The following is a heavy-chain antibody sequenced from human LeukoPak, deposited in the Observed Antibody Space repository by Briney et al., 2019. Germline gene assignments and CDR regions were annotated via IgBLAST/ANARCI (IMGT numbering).Heavy chain of an antibody. CDR1: GFTFSSYT. V-gene: IGHV3-21*01. CDR2: ISGSSYYI. J-gene: IGHJ4*01. CDR3: ARDRGWQQFDY. Sequence: GGSLRLSCAASGFTFSSYTINWVRQAPGKGLEWVSSISGSSYYIYYADSVRGRFTISRDNAKNSVYLQMNSLRAEDTGVYFCARDRGWQQFDYWGQGTLVTVSS. D-gene: IGHD5-24*01.